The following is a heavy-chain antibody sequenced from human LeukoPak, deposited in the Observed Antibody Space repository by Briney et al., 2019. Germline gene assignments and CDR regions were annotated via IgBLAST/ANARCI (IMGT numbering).Heavy chain of an antibody. J-gene: IGHJ4*02. D-gene: IGHD6-13*01. Sequence: GGSLRLSCAASGFTFSGNWMSWVRQAPGKGLEWVANIKQDGSEKSYVDSVKGRFTISRENSKNSLYLQMNSLRAEDTAVYYCARAIAAAGLDYWGQGTLVTVSS. CDR1: GFTFSGNW. CDR3: ARAIAAAGLDY. CDR2: IKQDGSEK. V-gene: IGHV3-7*05.